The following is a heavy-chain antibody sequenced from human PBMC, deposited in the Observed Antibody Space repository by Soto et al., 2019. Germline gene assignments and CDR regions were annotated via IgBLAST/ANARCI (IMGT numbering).Heavy chain of an antibody. CDR1: GYTFTSYD. CDR2: MNPNSGNT. Sequence: ASVKVSCQASGYTFTSYDINWVRQATGQGLEWMGWMNPNSGNTGYAQKFQGRVTMTRNTSISTAYMELSSLRSEDTAVYYCARILSGYCSGGSCYFDAFDIWGQGTMVT. J-gene: IGHJ3*02. D-gene: IGHD2-15*01. V-gene: IGHV1-8*01. CDR3: ARILSGYCSGGSCYFDAFDI.